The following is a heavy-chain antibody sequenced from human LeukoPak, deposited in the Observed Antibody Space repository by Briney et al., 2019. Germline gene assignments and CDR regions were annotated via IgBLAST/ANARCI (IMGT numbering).Heavy chain of an antibody. CDR3: ALRDGSYYYFDY. Sequence: GGSLRLSCAASGFIFSSYAMTWVRQGPGKGLEWVSTIDNSGGGTFYADSVKGRFTISRDNSKNTLYLQMNSLRAEDTAVYYCALRDGSYYYFDYWGQGTLVPVSS. CDR1: GFIFSSYA. V-gene: IGHV3-23*05. D-gene: IGHD1-26*01. J-gene: IGHJ4*02. CDR2: IDNSGGGT.